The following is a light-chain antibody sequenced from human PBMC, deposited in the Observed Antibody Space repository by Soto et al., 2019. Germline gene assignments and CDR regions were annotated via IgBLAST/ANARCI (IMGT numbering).Light chain of an antibody. CDR3: QQYDTSPLT. CDR1: QSVISSS. V-gene: IGKV3-20*01. J-gene: IGKJ4*01. Sequence: PGERATLSCRASQSVISSSLAWYQQKPGQAPRLLIYGASSRATGIPDRFSGSGSGTDFTLTISRLEPEDFAVYFCQQYDTSPLTFGGGTKVDIK. CDR2: GAS.